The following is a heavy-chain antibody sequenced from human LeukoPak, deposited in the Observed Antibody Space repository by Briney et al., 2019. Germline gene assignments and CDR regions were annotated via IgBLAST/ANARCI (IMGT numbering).Heavy chain of an antibody. V-gene: IGHV3-53*01. CDR2: IYSGGST. J-gene: IGHJ3*02. CDR3: ARGEPLVDDAFDI. D-gene: IGHD2-8*02. CDR1: GFTVSSNY. Sequence: GGSLRLSCAASGFTVSSNYMSWVRQAPGKGLEWVSVIYSGGSTYYADSVKGRFTISRDNSKNTLYLQMNSLRAEDTAVYYCARGEPLVDDAFDIWGQGTMVTVSS.